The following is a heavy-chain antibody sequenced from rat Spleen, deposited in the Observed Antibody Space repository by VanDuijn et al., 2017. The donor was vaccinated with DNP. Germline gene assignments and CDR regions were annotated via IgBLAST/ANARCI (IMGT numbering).Heavy chain of an antibody. CDR1: GFSLTSYT. D-gene: IGHD1-4*01. CDR2: KSSGGST. V-gene: IGHV2-6*01. CDR3: ARSGYQYALDA. J-gene: IGHJ4*01. Sequence: QVQLKESGPGLVQPSQTLSLTCTVSGFSLTSYTVSWVRQPPGKGLEWIAAKSSGGSTDYNSALKSRLSISRDTSKSQVLLQMNSVQTEDTAMYFCARSGYQYALDAWGQGTSVTVSS.